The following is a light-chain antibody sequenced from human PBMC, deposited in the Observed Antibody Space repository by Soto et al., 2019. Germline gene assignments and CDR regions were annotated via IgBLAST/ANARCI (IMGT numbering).Light chain of an antibody. CDR1: QSISSK. CDR3: QHYNDWRWT. J-gene: IGKJ1*01. Sequence: EIVMTQSPATLSVSPGEGATLSCRASQSISSKLAWYQQKPGQAPRLLIYAASTRATGVPARFSGSGSGTEFTLTISNLQSEDLAVYYCQHYNDWRWTFGQGTKVEIK. CDR2: AAS. V-gene: IGKV3-15*01.